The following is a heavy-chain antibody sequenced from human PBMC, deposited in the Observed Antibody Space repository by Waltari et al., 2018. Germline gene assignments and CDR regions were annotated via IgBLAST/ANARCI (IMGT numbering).Heavy chain of an antibody. CDR3: ARDGYYYDPYFDY. D-gene: IGHD3-22*01. J-gene: IGHJ4*02. Sequence: EVQLVESGGGLVQPGGSLRLSCAASGFTFSSYSMNWVRQAPGKGLEWVSYISSSSSTIYYADSVKGRFTISRDNAKNSLYLQMNSLRAEDTAVYYCARDGYYYDPYFDYWGQGTLVTVSS. V-gene: IGHV3-48*01. CDR2: ISSSSSTI. CDR1: GFTFSSYS.